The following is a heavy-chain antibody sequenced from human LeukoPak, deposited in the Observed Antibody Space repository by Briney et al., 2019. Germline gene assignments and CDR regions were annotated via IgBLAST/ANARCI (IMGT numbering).Heavy chain of an antibody. CDR2: ISGSGGST. J-gene: IGHJ4*02. Sequence: GGSLRLSCVSSGFSFSNYAMSWVRQAPGKGLEWVSSISGSGGSTHYADSVKGRFTISRDKTKNTLYLQMNSLRAEDTAVYHCAKSAYYDASGYCREYYFDYWGQGTLVTVSS. CDR3: AKSAYYDASGYCREYYFDY. V-gene: IGHV3-23*01. CDR1: GFSFSNYA. D-gene: IGHD3-22*01.